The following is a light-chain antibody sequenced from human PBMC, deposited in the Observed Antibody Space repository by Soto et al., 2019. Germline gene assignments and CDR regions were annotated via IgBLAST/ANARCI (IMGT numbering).Light chain of an antibody. J-gene: IGKJ4*01. CDR3: QQYNNWPLT. V-gene: IGKV3-15*01. CDR2: GAS. Sequence: ETVMTQSPATLSVFPGERATLSCRASQSVSSNFAWYQQKPGQAPRLLIYGASTRATDIPARFSGSGSGTEFTLTISSLQSEDFAVYYCQQYNNWPLTFGGGTKVDIK. CDR1: QSVSSN.